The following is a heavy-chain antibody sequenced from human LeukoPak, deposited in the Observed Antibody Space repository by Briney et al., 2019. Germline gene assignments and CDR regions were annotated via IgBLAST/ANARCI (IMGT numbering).Heavy chain of an antibody. V-gene: IGHV3-30-3*01. Sequence: GGSLRLSCAASGFTFSSYAMHWVRQAPGKGLEWVAVISYYGSNKYYADSVKGRFTISRDNSKNTLYLQMNSLRAEDTAVYYCALVATKMEYYFDYWGQGTLVTVSS. CDR1: GFTFSSYA. CDR2: ISYYGSNK. D-gene: IGHD2-2*01. J-gene: IGHJ4*02. CDR3: ALVATKMEYYFDY.